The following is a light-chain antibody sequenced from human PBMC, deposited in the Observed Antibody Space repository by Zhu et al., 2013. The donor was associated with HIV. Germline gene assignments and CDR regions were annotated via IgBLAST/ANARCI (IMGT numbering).Light chain of an antibody. J-gene: IGLJ3*02. CDR2: ANN. CDR3: ATWDDALRVGV. Sequence: QSVLTQPPSASGIPGQRVTISCSGTSSNIGNNYVYWYQQLPGKAPKLLIYANNNRPSGVPDRFSASKSGTLVTLEITGLQTGDEADYFCATWDDALRVGVFGGGTKLTVL. V-gene: IGLV1-47*02. CDR1: SSNIGNNY.